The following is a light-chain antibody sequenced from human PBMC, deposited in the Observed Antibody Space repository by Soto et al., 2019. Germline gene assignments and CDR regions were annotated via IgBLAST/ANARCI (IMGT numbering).Light chain of an antibody. Sequence: QSVLTPPPSASGTPGQRVTISCSGSSSNIGSSSVNWYQQLPGTTPKLLIYNNNQWPSGVPDRFSGSKSGTSASLAISGLQSEDEADYYCAAWDVSLNGLYVFGTGTKLTVL. V-gene: IGLV1-44*01. CDR2: NNN. CDR1: SSNIGSSS. J-gene: IGLJ1*01. CDR3: AAWDVSLNGLYV.